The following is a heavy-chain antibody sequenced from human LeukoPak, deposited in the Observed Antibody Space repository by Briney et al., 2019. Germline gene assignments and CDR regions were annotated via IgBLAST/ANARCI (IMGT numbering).Heavy chain of an antibody. J-gene: IGHJ5*02. V-gene: IGHV4-34*01. CDR2: INHSGST. D-gene: IGHD3-10*02. CDR3: SRHIANVRWGVNPRWFVP. CDR1: GCTFSSYY. Sequence: WGSLTLSCAVSGCTFSSYYLSWIRQPPGKGLEWIGVINHSGSTKYNPYLKSRVTISISASKNKFSLKLSTMTAADTAAYYCSRHIANVRWGVNPRWFVPRGERKLFTVSS.